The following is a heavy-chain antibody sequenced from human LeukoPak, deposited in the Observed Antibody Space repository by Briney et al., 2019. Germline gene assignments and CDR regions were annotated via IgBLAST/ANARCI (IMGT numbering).Heavy chain of an antibody. Sequence: PSETLSLTCTVSGHSIGAGFVWGWIRPSPGKGLEWVGNIFHNGNTYYNPSLNGRVTMSPDTSRNQFSPTLTSVTAADTAVYFCARRGSITGWSFDYWGLGSLVTVSS. V-gene: IGHV4-38-2*02. J-gene: IGHJ4*02. D-gene: IGHD1-14*01. CDR3: ARRGSITGWSFDY. CDR2: IFHNGNT. CDR1: GHSIGAGFV.